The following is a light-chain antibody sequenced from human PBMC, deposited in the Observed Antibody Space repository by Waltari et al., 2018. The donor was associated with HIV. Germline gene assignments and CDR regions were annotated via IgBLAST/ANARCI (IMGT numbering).Light chain of an antibody. CDR3: QQASSLPLT. J-gene: IGKJ4*01. CDR2: AAS. Sequence: DIQMTQSPSSVSASVGDRVTITCWASQSIGRWLVWYQQTPGKAPKLLIYAASTLQGGVPSRFSGSGSGTSFTLTISSLQPEDFATYYCQQASSLPLTFGEGTKVEIK. V-gene: IGKV1-12*01. CDR1: QSIGRW.